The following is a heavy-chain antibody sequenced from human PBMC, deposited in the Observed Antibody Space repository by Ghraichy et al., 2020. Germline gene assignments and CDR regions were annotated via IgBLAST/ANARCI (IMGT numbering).Heavy chain of an antibody. CDR2: ISSRSTYI. CDR1: GFTLISYS. V-gene: IGHV3-21*01. J-gene: IGHJ5*02. D-gene: IGHD6-13*01. CDR3: TRIEAAGLDL. Sequence: GGSLRLSCAAFGFTLISYSMVWVRQAPGKGLEWVSSISSRSTYIYYADSVKGRFTISRDNAKNSLYLQMKSLRAEDTAAYYCTRIEAAGLDLWGQGTLVTVSS.